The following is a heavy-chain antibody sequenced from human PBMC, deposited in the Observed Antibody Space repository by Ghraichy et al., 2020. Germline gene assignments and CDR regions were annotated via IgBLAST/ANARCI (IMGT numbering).Heavy chain of an antibody. CDR2: ISYRGPT. Sequence: GGSLRLSCVASGFTFREIAMSWVRQAPGKGLEWVSTISYRGPTYAESVKGRFTISRDDSKNTLYLHMVSPGAEDTAVYYCVKGLYFVDYWGQGTLVTVSS. CDR3: VKGLYFVDY. V-gene: IGHV3-23*01. D-gene: IGHD2-8*01. CDR1: GFTFREIA. J-gene: IGHJ4*02.